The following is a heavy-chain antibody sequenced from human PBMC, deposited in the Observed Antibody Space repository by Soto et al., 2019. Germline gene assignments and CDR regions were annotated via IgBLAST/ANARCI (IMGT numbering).Heavy chain of an antibody. D-gene: IGHD3-10*01. Sequence: ASVKVSCKASGYTFTGYYMHWVRQAPGQGLEWMGWINPNSGGTNYAQKFQGWVTMTRDTSISTAYMELSRLRSDDTAVYYCARGLYYGSGRKSYYYYMDVWGKGTTVTVSS. V-gene: IGHV1-2*04. J-gene: IGHJ6*03. CDR1: GYTFTGYY. CDR2: INPNSGGT. CDR3: ARGLYYGSGRKSYYYYMDV.